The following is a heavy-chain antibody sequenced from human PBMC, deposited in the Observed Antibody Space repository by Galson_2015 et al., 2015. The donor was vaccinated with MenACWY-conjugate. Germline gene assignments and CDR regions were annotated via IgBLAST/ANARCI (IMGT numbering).Heavy chain of an antibody. D-gene: IGHD3-22*01. Sequence: CAISGDSVSSKSAAWNWIRQSPSRGLEWLGRTYYRPTWSTDYAVSLRSRITVNPDTSRNQFSLQLNSVTPEDTAVYYCARKRPDSSGFDYWGQGTLVTVSS. V-gene: IGHV6-1*01. CDR1: GDSVSSKSAA. J-gene: IGHJ4*02. CDR3: ARKRPDSSGFDY. CDR2: TYYRPTWST.